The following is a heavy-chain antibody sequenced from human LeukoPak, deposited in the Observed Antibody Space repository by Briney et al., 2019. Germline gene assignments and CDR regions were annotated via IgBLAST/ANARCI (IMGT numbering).Heavy chain of an antibody. Sequence: ASVKVSCKASGHTFTGYYMHWVRQAPGQGLEWMGWINPNSGGTNYAQKFQGRVTMTRDTSISTAYMELSRLRSDDTAVYYCAREAVIAVAVNWFDPWGQGTLVTVSS. D-gene: IGHD6-19*01. CDR3: AREAVIAVAVNWFDP. V-gene: IGHV1-2*02. J-gene: IGHJ5*02. CDR2: INPNSGGT. CDR1: GHTFTGYY.